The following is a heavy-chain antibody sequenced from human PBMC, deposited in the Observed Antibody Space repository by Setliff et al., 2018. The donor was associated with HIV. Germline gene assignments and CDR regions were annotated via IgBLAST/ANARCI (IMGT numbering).Heavy chain of an antibody. CDR1: GYTFTSYY. V-gene: IGHV1-46*01. CDR2: IHPSGGST. D-gene: IGHD2-15*01. Sequence: ASVKVSCKASGYTFTSYYIHWVRQAPGQGLEWMGVIHPSGGSTSYAQKFQGRVTMTRDTSISTAYMELRSLRSDDTAVYYCARVRYCSGGSCYGGEYWFDPWGQGTLVTVSS. CDR3: ARVRYCSGGSCYGGEYWFDP. J-gene: IGHJ5*02.